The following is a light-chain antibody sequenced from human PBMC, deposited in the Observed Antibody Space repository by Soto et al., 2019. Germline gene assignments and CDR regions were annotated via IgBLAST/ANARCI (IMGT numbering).Light chain of an antibody. J-gene: IGLJ3*02. CDR1: TGAVASGHY. V-gene: IGLV7-46*01. Sequence: QTVVTQEPSLTVSPGGTVTLTCGSSTGAVASGHYPYWFQQRPGQAPRTLIYDTNNKHSWTPARFSGSLLGGKAALTLSGAQPEDGAEYYCLLSYSGARMFGGGTKVTVL. CDR2: DTN. CDR3: LLSYSGARM.